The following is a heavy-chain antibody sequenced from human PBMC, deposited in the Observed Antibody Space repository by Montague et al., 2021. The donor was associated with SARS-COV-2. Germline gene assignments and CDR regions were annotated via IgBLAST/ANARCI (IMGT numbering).Heavy chain of an antibody. CDR1: GGSIGSGSYY. Sequence: TLSLTCTVSGGSIGSGSYYWSWIRQPAGKGLEWIGRIYTSGSTNYNPSLKSRVTISVDTSKNQFSLKLSSVTAADTAVYYCAGGPAATYYYGMDVWGQGTTVTVSS. V-gene: IGHV4-61*02. J-gene: IGHJ6*02. CDR2: IYTSGST. CDR3: AGGPAATYYYGMDV. D-gene: IGHD2-15*01.